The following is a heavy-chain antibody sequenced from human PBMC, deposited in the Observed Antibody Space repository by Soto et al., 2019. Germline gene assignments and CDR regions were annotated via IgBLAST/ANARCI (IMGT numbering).Heavy chain of an antibody. CDR3: ARRGYEVPFDY. CDR1: GDSINSDKYY. V-gene: IGHV4-39*01. D-gene: IGHD2-2*01. CDR2: IYYRGNT. J-gene: IGHJ4*02. Sequence: TLSLTCSVSGDSINSDKYYWGWIRQPPGKGLEWIGSIYYRGNTYYNPSLKTRVTISVDKSKNQFSLKLSSVTAADTAVYYCARRGYEVPFDYWGQGTLVTVSS.